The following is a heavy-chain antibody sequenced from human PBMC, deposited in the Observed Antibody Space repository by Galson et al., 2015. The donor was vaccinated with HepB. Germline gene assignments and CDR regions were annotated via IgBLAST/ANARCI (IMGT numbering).Heavy chain of an antibody. CDR3: ARAYLGDYFDH. V-gene: IGHV1-18*01. J-gene: IGHJ4*02. Sequence: SVKVSCKASGYRFTTYGIFWVRQAPGQGLEWMGWISPYKGNTNYAQNFQGRVTLTTNTSTATAYMDMRSLTFDDTAVYYCARAYLGDYFDHWGQGTLVTVSS. CDR1: GYRFTTYG. D-gene: IGHD3-10*01. CDR2: ISPYKGNT.